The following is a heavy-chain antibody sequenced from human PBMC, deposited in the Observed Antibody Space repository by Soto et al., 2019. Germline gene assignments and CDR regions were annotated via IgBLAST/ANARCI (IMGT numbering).Heavy chain of an antibody. CDR3: ARDKQSLLGYYYDSSGYGDGDAFDI. Sequence: PGGSLRLSCAASGFTFSSYSMNWVRQAPGKGLEWVSSISSSSSYIYYADSVKGRFTISRDNAKNSLYLQMNSLRAEDTAVYYCARDKQSLLGYYYDSSGYGDGDAFDIWGQGTMVTVSS. V-gene: IGHV3-21*01. CDR1: GFTFSSYS. D-gene: IGHD3-22*01. CDR2: ISSSSSYI. J-gene: IGHJ3*02.